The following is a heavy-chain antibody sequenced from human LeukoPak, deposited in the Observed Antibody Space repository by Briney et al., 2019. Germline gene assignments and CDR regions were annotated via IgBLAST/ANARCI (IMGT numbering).Heavy chain of an antibody. CDR3: ARVSRGSGYHIDY. Sequence: SETLSLTCTVSGGSISSGGYYWSWIRQHPGKGLEWIGYIYYSGSTYYNPSLKSQVTISVDTSKNQFSLKLSSVTAADTAVYFCARVSRGSGYHIDYWGQGTLVTVSS. J-gene: IGHJ4*02. D-gene: IGHD3-22*01. CDR2: IYYSGST. V-gene: IGHV4-31*01. CDR1: GGSISSGGYY.